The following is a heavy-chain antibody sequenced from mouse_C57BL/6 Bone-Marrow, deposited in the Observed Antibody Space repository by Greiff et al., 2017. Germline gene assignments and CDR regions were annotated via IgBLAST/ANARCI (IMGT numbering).Heavy chain of an antibody. V-gene: IGHV14-4*01. CDR1: GFNFTDDY. CDR3: SSCDGNYFDF. CDR2: IDPEIGDT. J-gene: IGHJ2*01. Sequence: EVKLQESGAELVRPGASVKLSCTASGFNFTDDYIHWVKQRPEQGLEWIGWIDPEIGDTEYASKFQGKATITSDTSSNTAYLQLSSLTSEDTAVYYCSSCDGNYFDFWGQGTPLTVAS. D-gene: IGHD2-3*01.